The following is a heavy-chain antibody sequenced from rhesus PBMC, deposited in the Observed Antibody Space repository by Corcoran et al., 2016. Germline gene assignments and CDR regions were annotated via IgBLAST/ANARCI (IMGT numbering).Heavy chain of an antibody. D-gene: IGHD5-24*01. Sequence: QVQLQESGPGIMKPSETLSLTCAVSGGTISSGYYYWSWIRQPPGKGLEWIGGIHVQTESTIYNPSLKRRVTLSQATPKNQFSLKLSSVTATDTAVYYCARLGTHRFDVWGPGVLVSVSS. CDR1: GGTISSGYYY. CDR2: IHVQTEST. CDR3: ARLGTHRFDV. J-gene: IGHJ5-1*01. V-gene: IGHV4S12*01.